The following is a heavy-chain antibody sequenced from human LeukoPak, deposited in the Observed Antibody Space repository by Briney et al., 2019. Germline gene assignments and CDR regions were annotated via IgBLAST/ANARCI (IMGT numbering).Heavy chain of an antibody. CDR1: GFTFSSYA. CDR3: AREGD. Sequence: PGGSLRLSCAASGFTFSSYAMHWVRQPPAKGLEWVAVISYDGSNKYYADSVKGRFTISRDNSKNALYLQMNSLRAEDTAVYYCAREGDWGQGTLVTVSS. V-gene: IGHV3-30-3*01. J-gene: IGHJ4*02. CDR2: ISYDGSNK.